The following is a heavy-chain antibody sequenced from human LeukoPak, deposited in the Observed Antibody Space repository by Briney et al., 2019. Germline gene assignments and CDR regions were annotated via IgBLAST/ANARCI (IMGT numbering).Heavy chain of an antibody. CDR2: ISDSGGST. D-gene: IGHD3-10*01. V-gene: IGHV3-23*01. CDR3: ARDLGSFYNVKAFDF. CDR1: GFTFSIYA. J-gene: IGHJ3*01. Sequence: GGSLRLSCAASGFTFSIYAMGWARQAPRKGLEWVSTISDSGGSTYYADSVKGRFTISRDNSKNTLYLQMNSLRAEDTAVYYCARDLGSFYNVKAFDFWGQGTLVTVSS.